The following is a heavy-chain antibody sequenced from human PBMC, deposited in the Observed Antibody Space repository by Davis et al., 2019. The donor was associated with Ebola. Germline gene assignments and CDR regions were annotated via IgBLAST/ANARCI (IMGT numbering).Heavy chain of an antibody. J-gene: IGHJ5*02. Sequence: MPGGSLRLSCTVSGGSISSYYWSWIRQPPGKGLEWIGEINHSGSTNYNPSLKSRVTISVDTSKNQFSLKLSSVAAADTAVYYCARGLVLEERWFDPWGQGTLVTVSS. CDR3: ARGLVLEERWFDP. V-gene: IGHV4-34*01. CDR1: GGSISSYY. CDR2: INHSGST. D-gene: IGHD1-1*01.